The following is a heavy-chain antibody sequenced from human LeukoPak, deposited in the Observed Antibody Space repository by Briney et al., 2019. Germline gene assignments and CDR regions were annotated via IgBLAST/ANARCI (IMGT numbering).Heavy chain of an antibody. V-gene: IGHV3-30-3*01. CDR1: GFTFSNYA. CDR2: ISYDGTNK. CDR3: ARQYCSGTSCQFVGHGMDV. Sequence: GRSLRLSCAASGFTFSNYAMHWVRQAPGRGLEWVGVISYDGTNKYFADFVKGRFTISRDNSKNTLYLQMNSLRAEDTAVYYCARQYCSGTSCQFVGHGMDVWGQGTTVTVSS. D-gene: IGHD2-2*01. J-gene: IGHJ6*02.